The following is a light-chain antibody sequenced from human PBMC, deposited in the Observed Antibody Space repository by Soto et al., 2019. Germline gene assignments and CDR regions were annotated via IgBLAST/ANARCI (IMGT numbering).Light chain of an antibody. CDR2: DAS. CDR1: QSLSSY. Sequence: EIVLSQSPATVSLSPGERATLSCWASQSLSSYLAWYQQKPGQAPRLLIYDASNRANGIPDRFSGSGSGTDFTLTISRLEPEDFAVYYCQQYGSSSTWTFGQGTKVDIK. J-gene: IGKJ1*01. V-gene: IGKV3-20*01. CDR3: QQYGSSSTWT.